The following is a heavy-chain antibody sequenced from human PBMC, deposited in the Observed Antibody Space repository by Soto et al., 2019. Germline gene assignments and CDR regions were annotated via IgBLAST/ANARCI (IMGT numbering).Heavy chain of an antibody. Sequence: SETLSLTCTVSGSSINSSGYYWGWIRQPPGKGLEWIGSMFYGVSTYYNPSLKSRVTVSVDTSKNQFSLNLRSVTAADTAVYYCTRLPSRHLVDYWGQGTLVTVSS. CDR3: TRLPSRHLVDY. J-gene: IGHJ4*02. CDR1: GSSINSSGYY. CDR2: MFYGVST. V-gene: IGHV4-39*01. D-gene: IGHD3-3*02.